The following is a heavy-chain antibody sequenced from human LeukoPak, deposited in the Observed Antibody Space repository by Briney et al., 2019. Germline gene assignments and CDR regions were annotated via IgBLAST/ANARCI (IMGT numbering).Heavy chain of an antibody. V-gene: IGHV1-8*01. CDR2: MNPNSGNT. J-gene: IGHJ6*03. CDR1: GYTFTSYD. CDR3: ARVRSVSSSWYYPYYYYYMDV. Sequence: GASVKVSCKASGYTFTSYDINWVRQATGQGLEWMGWMNPNSGNTGYAQKFQGRVTMTRNTSISTAYMELSSLRSEDTAVYYCARVRSVSSSWYYPYYYYYMDVWGKGTTVTVSS. D-gene: IGHD6-13*01.